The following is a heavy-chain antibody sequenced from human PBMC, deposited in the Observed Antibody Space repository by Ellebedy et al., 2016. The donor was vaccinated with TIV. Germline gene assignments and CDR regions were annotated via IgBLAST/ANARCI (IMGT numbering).Heavy chain of an antibody. CDR1: GFTFSCCA. J-gene: IGHJ4*02. V-gene: IGHV3-7*03. CDR3: ARDTVVGVTDSYFDY. CDR2: IKQDGSKR. D-gene: IGHD1-26*01. Sequence: GESLKISCAASGFTFSCCAMSWVRQAPGKGLEWVANIKQDGSKRFYVDSVKGRITISRDNAKNSLYLQMNNLRAEDTAVYYGARDTVVGVTDSYFDYWGQGTLVTVSS.